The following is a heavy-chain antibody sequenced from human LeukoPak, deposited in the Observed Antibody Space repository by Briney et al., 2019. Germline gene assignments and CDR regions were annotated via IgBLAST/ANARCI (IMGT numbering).Heavy chain of an antibody. CDR2: ISGGGGGT. Sequence: GGSLRLSCVVSGITLSNYGMSWVRQAPGKGLEWVSGISGGGGGTKYADSVKGRFTISRDNSKNTLYLQMNSLRAEDTAVYYCAKDGGDDLDAFDIWGQGTMVTVSS. CDR1: GITLSNYG. CDR3: AKDGGDDLDAFDI. D-gene: IGHD2-21*02. J-gene: IGHJ3*02. V-gene: IGHV3-23*01.